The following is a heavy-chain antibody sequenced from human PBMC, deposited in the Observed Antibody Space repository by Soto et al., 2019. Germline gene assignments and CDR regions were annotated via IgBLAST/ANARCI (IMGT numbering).Heavy chain of an antibody. J-gene: IGHJ6*02. Sequence: GGSLRLSCAASGFTFSSYDMHWVRQATGKGLEWVSAIGTAGDTYYPGSVKGRFTISGEDAKNSLYLQMNSLRDGDTAVYYCARGGQLISHPRPYGMDVWGQGTTVTVSS. CDR1: GFTFSSYD. D-gene: IGHD5-12*01. CDR3: ARGGQLISHPRPYGMDV. V-gene: IGHV3-13*01. CDR2: IGTAGDT.